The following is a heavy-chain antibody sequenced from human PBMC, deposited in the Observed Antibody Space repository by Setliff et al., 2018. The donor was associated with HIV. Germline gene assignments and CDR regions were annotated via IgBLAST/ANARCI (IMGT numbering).Heavy chain of an antibody. J-gene: IGHJ5*02. Sequence: VSCKASGYTFTSYDINWVRQATGQGLEWMGWMNPNSGNTGYAQKFQGRVTITRNTSISTAYMELSSLRSEDTAVYYCARGGTYCTNGVCYTHNWFDPWGQGTLVTVSS. CDR2: MNPNSGNT. CDR1: GYTFTSYD. D-gene: IGHD2-8*01. V-gene: IGHV1-8*03. CDR3: ARGGTYCTNGVCYTHNWFDP.